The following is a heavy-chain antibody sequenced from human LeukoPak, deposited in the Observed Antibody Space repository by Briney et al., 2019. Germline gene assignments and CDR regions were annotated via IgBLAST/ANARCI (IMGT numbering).Heavy chain of an antibody. CDR2: IYTSGST. CDR1: GGSISSGSYY. D-gene: IGHD3-10*01. Sequence: SRTLSLTCTVSGGSISSGSYYWSWIRQPAGKGLEWIGRIYTSGSTNYNPSLKSRVTISVDTSKNQFSLKLSSVTAADTVVYYCARDPYGSGSYYNGSGDYWGQGTLVTVSS. J-gene: IGHJ4*02. V-gene: IGHV4-61*02. CDR3: ARDPYGSGSYYNGSGDY.